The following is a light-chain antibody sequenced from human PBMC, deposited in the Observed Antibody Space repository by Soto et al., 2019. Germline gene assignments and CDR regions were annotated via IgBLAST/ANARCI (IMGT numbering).Light chain of an antibody. V-gene: IGKV1-5*01. CDR3: QQYADYPLA. CDR1: QSMSTH. Sequence: DIHMTQSPSTLSTSVGDRVTITCRASQSMSTHLAWYQQNPGDAPKLLIYDASTLQSGVPSRFSGSGSGTDFTLTVSSLQPDDFASYYCQQYADYPLAFGQGTKLEIK. CDR2: DAS. J-gene: IGKJ2*01.